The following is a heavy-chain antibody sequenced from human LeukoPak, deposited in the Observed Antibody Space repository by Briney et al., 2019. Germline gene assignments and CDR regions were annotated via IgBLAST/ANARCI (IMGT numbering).Heavy chain of an antibody. V-gene: IGHV4-61*05. D-gene: IGHD4-17*01. CDR1: GGSISSSSYY. J-gene: IGHJ2*01. CDR2: IYYSGST. CDR3: AVHGDYARYFDL. Sequence: SETLSLTCTVSGGSISSSSYYWGWIRQPPGKGLEWIGYIYYSGSTNYNPSLKSRVTISVDTSKNQFSLKLSSVTAADTAVYYCAVHGDYARYFDLWGRGTLVTVSS.